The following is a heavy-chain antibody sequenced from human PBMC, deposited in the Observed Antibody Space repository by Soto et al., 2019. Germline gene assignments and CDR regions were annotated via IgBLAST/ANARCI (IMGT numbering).Heavy chain of an antibody. CDR2: IYSGGST. CDR1: GFTVSSNY. CDR3: ARGYSSSWYGNYYYGMDV. Sequence: GGSLRLSCAASGFTVSSNYMSWVRQAPGKGLEWVSVIYSGGSTYYADSVKGRFTISRDNSKNTLYLQMNSLRAEDTAVYYCARGYSSSWYGNYYYGMDVWGQGTTVTVS. D-gene: IGHD6-13*01. V-gene: IGHV3-53*01. J-gene: IGHJ6*02.